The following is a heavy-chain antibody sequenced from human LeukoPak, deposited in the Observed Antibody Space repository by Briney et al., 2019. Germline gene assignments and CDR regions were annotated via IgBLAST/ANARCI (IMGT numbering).Heavy chain of an antibody. Sequence: GGSLRLSCAASGFSISSNYMTWVRQAPGKGLVWVSRINSDGINTSYADSVKGRFTISRDNAKNTLNLQMNSLRAEDTAVYYCARDLGQYYDTSDNWFDPWGQGTLVTVSS. V-gene: IGHV3-74*01. CDR1: GFSISSNY. CDR2: INSDGINT. D-gene: IGHD3-22*01. CDR3: ARDLGQYYDTSDNWFDP. J-gene: IGHJ5*02.